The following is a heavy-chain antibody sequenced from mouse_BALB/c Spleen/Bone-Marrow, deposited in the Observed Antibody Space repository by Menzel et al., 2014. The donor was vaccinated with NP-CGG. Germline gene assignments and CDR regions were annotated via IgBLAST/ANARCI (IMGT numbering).Heavy chain of an antibody. CDR3: ARGGSSYGGYFDV. D-gene: IGHD1-1*01. V-gene: IGHV14-3*02. CDR2: IDPANGNT. J-gene: IGHJ1*01. CDR1: GLNINDPY. Sequence: EVQLQQSGAELVKPGASVKLSCTASGLNINDPYMHWVKQRPEQGLEWIGRIDPANGNTKHDPKCQGKATITADTSSNTDYLQRSSLTSEDTAVYYGARGGSSYGGYFDVWGAGTTVTVSS.